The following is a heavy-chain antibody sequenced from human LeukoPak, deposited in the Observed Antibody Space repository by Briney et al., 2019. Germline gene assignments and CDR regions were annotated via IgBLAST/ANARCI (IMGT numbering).Heavy chain of an antibody. CDR2: ISSSGSTI. V-gene: IGHV3-11*04. J-gene: IGHJ6*03. CDR1: GFTFSDYY. D-gene: IGHD3-22*01. Sequence: GGSLRLSCAAPGFTFSDYYMSWIRQAPGKGLEWVSYISSSGSTIYCADSVKGRFTISRDNAKNSLYLQMNSLRAEDTAVYYCARDLVSSGYYAKKGYYYYYYMDVWGKGTTVTVSS. CDR3: ARDLVSSGYYAKKGYYYYYYMDV.